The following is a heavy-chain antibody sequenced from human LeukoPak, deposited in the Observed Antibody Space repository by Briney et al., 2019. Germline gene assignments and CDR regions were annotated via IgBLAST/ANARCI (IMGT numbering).Heavy chain of an antibody. D-gene: IGHD7-27*01. CDR2: INHSGST. V-gene: IGHV4-34*01. J-gene: IGHJ5*02. CDR1: GGSFSGYY. CDR3: ARGSPLGQNWFDP. Sequence: SETLSLTCAVYGGSFSGYYWSWIRQPPGKGLEWIGEINHSGSTNYNPSLKSRVTISVDTSKNQFSLKLSTVTAADTAVYYCARGSPLGQNWFDPWGQGTLVTVSS.